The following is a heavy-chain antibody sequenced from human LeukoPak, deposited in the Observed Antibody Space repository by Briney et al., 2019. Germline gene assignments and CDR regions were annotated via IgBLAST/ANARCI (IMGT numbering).Heavy chain of an antibody. CDR1: GFTFSSYG. J-gene: IGHJ4*02. D-gene: IGHD3-22*01. V-gene: IGHV3-33*01. CDR3: ARDIGTYYDSSGYYSPGY. Sequence: PGGSLRLSCTASGFTFSSYGMHWVRRAPGKGLEWVAVIWYDGSNKYYADSVKGRFTISRDNSKNTLYLEMNSLRAEDTAVYHCARDIGTYYDSSGYYSPGYWGQGTPVTVSS. CDR2: IWYDGSNK.